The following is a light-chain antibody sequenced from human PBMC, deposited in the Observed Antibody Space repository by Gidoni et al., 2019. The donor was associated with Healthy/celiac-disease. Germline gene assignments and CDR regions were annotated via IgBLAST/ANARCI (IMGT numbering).Light chain of an antibody. CDR3: QQYDNLPLT. CDR2: DAS. J-gene: IGKJ4*01. CDR1: QDISNY. Sequence: DILMTQSPSSLSASVGDRVTITCQASQDISNYLNWYQQKPGKAPKLLIYDASKLETGVPSRFSGSGSGTDFTITISRLQHEDIAKYYWQQYDNLPLTFGGGTKVEIK. V-gene: IGKV1-33*01.